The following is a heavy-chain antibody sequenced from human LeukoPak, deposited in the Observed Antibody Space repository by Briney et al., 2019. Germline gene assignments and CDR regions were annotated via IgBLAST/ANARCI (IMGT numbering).Heavy chain of an antibody. Sequence: PGRSLRLSCAASGFTFSSYGMLWVRQAPGKGLEWVAVISYDGSNKYYADSVKGRFTISRDNSKNTLYLQMNSLRAEDTAVYYCAKGPRGYSYGYMWFDPWGQGTLVTVSS. D-gene: IGHD5-18*01. CDR2: ISYDGSNK. CDR3: AKGPRGYSYGYMWFDP. V-gene: IGHV3-30*18. J-gene: IGHJ5*02. CDR1: GFTFSSYG.